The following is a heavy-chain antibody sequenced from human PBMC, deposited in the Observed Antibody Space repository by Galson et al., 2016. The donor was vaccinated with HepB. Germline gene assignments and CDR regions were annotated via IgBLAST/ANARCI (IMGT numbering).Heavy chain of an antibody. CDR3: ARDKRFSCVNGVCSLGDQYFGMDV. D-gene: IGHD2-8*01. V-gene: IGHV1-18*01. Sequence: SVKVSCKASAYVFVTHGISWVRQAPGQGLEWMARISPYSGDTYYSHKFQGRVALTTVTSTGTAYMEMRSLRSDDTAVYYCARDKRFSCVNGVCSLGDQYFGMDVWGQGTTVIVSS. CDR2: ISPYSGDT. CDR1: AYVFVTHG. J-gene: IGHJ6*02.